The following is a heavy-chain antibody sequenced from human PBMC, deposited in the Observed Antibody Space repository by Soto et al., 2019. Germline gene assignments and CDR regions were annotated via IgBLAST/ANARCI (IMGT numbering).Heavy chain of an antibody. Sequence: EVQLVESGGGLVQPGGSLKLSCAASGFTFSGSAMHWVRQASGKGLEWVGRIRSKANSYATAYAESVKGRFTISRDDSKNTAYLQMNSLKTEDTAVYYCTRHVDCSGGSCYGYFDLWGRGTLVTVSS. V-gene: IGHV3-73*01. J-gene: IGHJ2*01. CDR3: TRHVDCSGGSCYGYFDL. CDR2: IRSKANSYAT. D-gene: IGHD2-15*01. CDR1: GFTFSGSA.